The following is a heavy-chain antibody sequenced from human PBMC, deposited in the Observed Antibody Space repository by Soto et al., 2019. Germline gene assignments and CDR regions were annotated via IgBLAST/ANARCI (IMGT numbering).Heavy chain of an antibody. J-gene: IGHJ6*03. D-gene: IGHD3-9*01. Sequence: SETLSLTCTVSGGSISSYYWSWIRQPPGKGLEWIGYIYYSGSTNYNPSLKSRVTISVDTSKNQFSLKLSSVTAADTAVYYCARDRNDILTGYYTGGYYYMDVWDKGTTVTVSS. CDR2: IYYSGST. CDR1: GGSISSYY. V-gene: IGHV4-59*01. CDR3: ARDRNDILTGYYTGGYYYMDV.